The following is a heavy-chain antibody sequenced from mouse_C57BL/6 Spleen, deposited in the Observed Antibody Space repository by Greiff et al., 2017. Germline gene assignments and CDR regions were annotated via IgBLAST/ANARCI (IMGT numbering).Heavy chain of an antibody. J-gene: IGHJ2*01. CDR2: IYPGSGST. V-gene: IGHV1-55*01. CDR3: ALYYGSSRYFDY. Sequence: QVHVKQPGAELVKPGASVKMSCKASGYTFTSYWITWVKQRPGQGLEWIGDIYPGSGSTNYNEKFKSKATLTVDTSSSTAYMQLSSLTSEDSAVYYCALYYGSSRYFDYWGQGTTLTVSS. D-gene: IGHD1-1*01. CDR1: GYTFTSYW.